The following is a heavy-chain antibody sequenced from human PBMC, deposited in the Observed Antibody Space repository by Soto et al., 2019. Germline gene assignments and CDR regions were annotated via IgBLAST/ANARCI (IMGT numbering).Heavy chain of an antibody. J-gene: IGHJ6*03. CDR2: IYYSGST. CDR3: ARHRRAVVDYYGSGNKEWGGSLSHSYYYYYMDV. D-gene: IGHD3-10*01. V-gene: IGHV4-39*01. Sequence: SETLSLTCTVSGGSISSSSYYWGWIRQPPGKGLEWIGSIYYSGSTYYNPSLKSRVTISVDTSKNQFSLKLSSATAADTAVYYCARHRRAVVDYYGSGNKEWGGSLSHSYYYYYMDVWGKGTTVTVSS. CDR1: GGSISSSSYY.